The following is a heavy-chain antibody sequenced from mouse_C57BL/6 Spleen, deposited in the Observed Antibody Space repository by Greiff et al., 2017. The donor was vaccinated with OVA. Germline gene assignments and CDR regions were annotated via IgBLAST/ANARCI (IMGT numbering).Heavy chain of an antibody. J-gene: IGHJ3*01. CDR2: IDPETGGT. Sequence: QVQLQQSGAELVRPGASVTLSCKASGYTFTDYEMHWVKQTPVHGLEWIGAIDPETGGTAYNQKFKGKAILTADKSSSTAYMELRSLTSEDSAVYCGTRWGYYGGAYWGQGTLVTVSA. CDR1: GYTFTDYE. V-gene: IGHV1-15*01. D-gene: IGHD1-1*01. CDR3: TRWGYYGGAY.